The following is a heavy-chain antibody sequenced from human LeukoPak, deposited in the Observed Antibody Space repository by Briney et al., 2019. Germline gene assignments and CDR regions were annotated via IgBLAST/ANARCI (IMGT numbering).Heavy chain of an antibody. V-gene: IGHV3-23*01. CDR3: AKFDVRYGYYDSSGYYAPFDY. Sequence: HSGGSLRLSCAAPGFTFRSYAMSWVRQAPGKGMEWVSAISGPGDSTYYADSVKGRFTISRDNSKNTLYLQMNSLRAEDTAVYYCAKFDVRYGYYDSSGYYAPFDYWGQGTLVTVSS. D-gene: IGHD3-22*01. J-gene: IGHJ4*02. CDR1: GFTFRSYA. CDR2: ISGPGDST.